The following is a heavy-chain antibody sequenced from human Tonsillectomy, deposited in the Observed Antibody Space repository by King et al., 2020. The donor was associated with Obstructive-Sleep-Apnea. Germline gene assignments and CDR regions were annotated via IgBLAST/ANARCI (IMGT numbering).Heavy chain of an antibody. CDR1: GFISRSNG. CDR3: AREYYDSSGLYHDALDI. J-gene: IGHJ3*02. Sequence: VQLVESGGGLVQPGGSLRLSCVASGFISRSNGMSWVRRAPGKGLEWVANIKQDGGEKYYVDSVKGRFSIYRDNAKKSLYLQMNSLRAEDTAVYYCAREYYDSSGLYHDALDIWGQGTVVTVSS. V-gene: IGHV3-7*03. D-gene: IGHD3-22*01. CDR2: IKQDGGEK.